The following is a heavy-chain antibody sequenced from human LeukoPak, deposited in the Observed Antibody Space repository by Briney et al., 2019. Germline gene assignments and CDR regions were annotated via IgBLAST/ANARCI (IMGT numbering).Heavy chain of an antibody. J-gene: IGHJ4*02. CDR1: GFTFSSYA. CDR3: AKVAEATQQQYSYFDY. CDR2: ISGSGGST. D-gene: IGHD6-13*01. V-gene: IGHV3-23*01. Sequence: GGSLRLSCAASGFTFSSYAMSRVRQAPGKGLEWVSAISGSGGSTYYADSVKGRFTISRDNSKNTLYLQMNSLRAEDTAVYYCAKVAEATQQQYSYFDYWGQGTLVTVSS.